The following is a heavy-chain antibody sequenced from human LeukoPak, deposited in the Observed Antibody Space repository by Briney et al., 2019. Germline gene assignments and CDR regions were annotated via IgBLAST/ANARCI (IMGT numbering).Heavy chain of an antibody. D-gene: IGHD2-8*01. Sequence: GGSLRLSCAASGFILSTYSMNWVRQAPGKGLEWVAVIWYDGSNKYYADSVKGRFTISRDNSKNTLYLQMNSLRAEDTAVYYCARDSCTNGVCPYFDYWGQGTLVTVSS. CDR3: ARDSCTNGVCPYFDY. J-gene: IGHJ4*02. CDR2: IWYDGSNK. CDR1: GFILSTYS. V-gene: IGHV3-33*08.